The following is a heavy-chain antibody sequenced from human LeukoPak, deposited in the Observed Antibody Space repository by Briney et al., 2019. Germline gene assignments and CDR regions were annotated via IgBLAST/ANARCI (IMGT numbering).Heavy chain of an antibody. J-gene: IGHJ4*02. CDR3: AREAVAFGFARFPIFNY. Sequence: SETLSLTCTVSSGPHGTYYWSWMRQSPGKGLEWLGNVYFSGRTQYNPCLKSRVTIAVDTSNNQFSLRLTSVTAADTAVYYCAREAVAFGFARFPIFNYGGQGTLVTVSS. D-gene: IGHD3-3*01. V-gene: IGHV4-59*13. CDR1: SGPHGTYY. CDR2: VYFSGRT.